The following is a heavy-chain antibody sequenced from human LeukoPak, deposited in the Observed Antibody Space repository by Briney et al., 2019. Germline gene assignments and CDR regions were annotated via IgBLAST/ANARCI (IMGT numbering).Heavy chain of an antibody. V-gene: IGHV3-23*01. CDR3: AKRGGGNLYYYYYMDV. CDR1: GFTFSTYA. CDR2: ISGSGGST. J-gene: IGHJ6*03. D-gene: IGHD4-23*01. Sequence: GGSLRLSCTASGFTFSTYAMNWVRQAPGKGLEWVSVISGSGGSTYFADSVKGRFTISRDNSKNTLYLQMNSLRAEDTAVYYCAKRGGGNLYYYYYMDVWGKGTTVTVSS.